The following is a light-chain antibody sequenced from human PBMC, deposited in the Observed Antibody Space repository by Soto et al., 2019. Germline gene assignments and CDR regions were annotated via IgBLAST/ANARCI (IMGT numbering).Light chain of an antibody. CDR1: QSIGNS. V-gene: IGKV1-39*01. CDR2: GSS. J-gene: IGKJ5*01. CDR3: QQSYTTPTT. Sequence: DIQMTQSPSSLSASVGDRVTITCRASQSIGNSLTWYQQKPGKAPKLLIYGSSTLQGGVPSRFSGSGSGTDFALTISSLQPEDFATYYGQQSYTTPTTFGQGTRLDIK.